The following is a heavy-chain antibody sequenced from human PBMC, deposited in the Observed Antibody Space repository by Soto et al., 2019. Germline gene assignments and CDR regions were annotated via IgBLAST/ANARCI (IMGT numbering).Heavy chain of an antibody. CDR2: SHQSGNT. Sequence: QVQLQESGPGLVKPSGTLSLTCAVSGVSICSHDWWTWVRQPPGKGLEWIGESHQSGNTNYNSSLESRVTISLDKSKNHFSLQLSSVTVADTAAYYCATRDTGRVYWGQGTLVTVSS. CDR1: GVSICSHDW. V-gene: IGHV4-4*02. J-gene: IGHJ4*02. D-gene: IGHD5-18*01. CDR3: ATRDTGRVY.